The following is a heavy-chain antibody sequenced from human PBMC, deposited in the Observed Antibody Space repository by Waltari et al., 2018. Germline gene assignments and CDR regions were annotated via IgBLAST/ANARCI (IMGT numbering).Heavy chain of an antibody. J-gene: IGHJ4*02. Sequence: QVQLQQWGAGLLKPSETLSLTCAVYGGSFSGYYWSWIRQPPGKGLEWIGEINHRGSTNYNPSLKSRVTISVDTSKNQFSLKLSSVTAADTAVYYCARGGYDYIWGSYRYSPKYFDYWGQGTLVTVSS. D-gene: IGHD3-16*02. CDR1: GGSFSGYY. V-gene: IGHV4-34*01. CDR2: INHRGST. CDR3: ARGGYDYIWGSYRYSPKYFDY.